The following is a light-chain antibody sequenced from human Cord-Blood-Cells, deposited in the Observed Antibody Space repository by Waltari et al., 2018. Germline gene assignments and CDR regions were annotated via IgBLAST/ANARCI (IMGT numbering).Light chain of an antibody. V-gene: IGKV3-11*01. CDR3: QQRSNWWT. CDR1: QSVSSY. Sequence: EIVLTHSPATLSLSPGERATLSCRASQSVSSYLAWYQQKPGQAPRLLIYEASNRATGIPARFSGSGSGTDFTLTISSLEPEDFAVYYCQQRSNWWTFGQGTKVEIK. CDR2: EAS. J-gene: IGKJ1*01.